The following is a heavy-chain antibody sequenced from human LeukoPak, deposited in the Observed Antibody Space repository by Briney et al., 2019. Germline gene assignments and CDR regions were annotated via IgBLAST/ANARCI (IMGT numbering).Heavy chain of an antibody. Sequence: GGSLRLSCAASGFTFSSYWMHWVRHAPGKGLVWVSRINSDGSSTSYADSVKGRFTISRDNAKNTLYLQMNSLRAEDTAVYYCARGLPSTSCYGCPLYYYGMDVRGKGTTVTVSS. D-gene: IGHD2-2*01. CDR2: INSDGSST. J-gene: IGHJ6*04. CDR1: GFTFSSYW. CDR3: ARGLPSTSCYGCPLYYYGMDV. V-gene: IGHV3-74*01.